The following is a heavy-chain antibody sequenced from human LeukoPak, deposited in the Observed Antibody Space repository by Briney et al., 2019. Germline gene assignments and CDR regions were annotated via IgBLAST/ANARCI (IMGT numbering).Heavy chain of an antibody. V-gene: IGHV3-23*01. Sequence: GGSLRLSCAASGFTFSSYAMSWVRQAPGKGLEWVSAISGSGGSTYYADPVKGRFTISRDNSKNTLYLQMNSLRAEDTAVYYCAKASNYGSGSYYPRGVDYWGQGTLVTVSS. CDR1: GFTFSSYA. D-gene: IGHD3-10*01. CDR3: AKASNYGSGSYYPRGVDY. J-gene: IGHJ4*02. CDR2: ISGSGGST.